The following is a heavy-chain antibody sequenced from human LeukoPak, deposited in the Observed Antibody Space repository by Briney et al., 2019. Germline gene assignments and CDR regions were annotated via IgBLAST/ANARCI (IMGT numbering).Heavy chain of an antibody. D-gene: IGHD3-22*01. V-gene: IGHV5-51*01. Sequence: GESLKISCKGSGYSFTTNWIGGVRQMPGKGLEWMGIIYPGDSDTRYSPSFQGQVTISVDKSISTAYLQWSSLKASDTAMYYCARRSYDSCVYYRYMYYFDYWGQGTLVTVSS. CDR1: GYSFTTNW. CDR2: IYPGDSDT. CDR3: ARRSYDSCVYYRYMYYFDY. J-gene: IGHJ4*02.